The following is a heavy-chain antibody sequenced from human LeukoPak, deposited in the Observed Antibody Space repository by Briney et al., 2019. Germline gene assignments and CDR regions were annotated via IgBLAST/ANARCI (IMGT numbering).Heavy chain of an antibody. D-gene: IGHD3-3*01. Sequence: GGSLRLSCAASGFTFSSYWMSWVRQAPGKGLEWVANIKQDGSEKYYVDSVKGRFTISRDNAKNSLYLQMNSLRAEDTAVYYCATLQTRGVDKLRFLEWLPNYYYYYYMDVWGKGTTVTVSS. J-gene: IGHJ6*03. CDR2: IKQDGSEK. CDR3: ATLQTRGVDKLRFLEWLPNYYYYYYMDV. CDR1: GFTFSSYW. V-gene: IGHV3-7*01.